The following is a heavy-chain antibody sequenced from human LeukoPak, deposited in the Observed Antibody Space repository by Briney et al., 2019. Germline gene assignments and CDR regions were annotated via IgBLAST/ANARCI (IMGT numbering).Heavy chain of an antibody. J-gene: IGHJ3*02. CDR2: INHSGST. D-gene: IGHD2-2*01. CDR1: GGSFSGYY. Sequence: PSETLSLTCAVYGGSFSGYYWSWIRQPPGKGLEWIGEINHSGSTNYNPSLKSRVTISVDTSKNQFSLKLSSVTAADTAVYYCASGYCSSTSCQTDAFDIWGQGTMVTVSS. V-gene: IGHV4-34*01. CDR3: ASGYCSSTSCQTDAFDI.